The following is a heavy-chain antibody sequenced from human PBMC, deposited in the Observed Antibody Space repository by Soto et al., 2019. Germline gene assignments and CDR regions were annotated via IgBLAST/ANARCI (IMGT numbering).Heavy chain of an antibody. CDR3: ASQAVRYYDFWSGYYPHDAFDI. D-gene: IGHD3-3*01. CDR2: ISSSSSYI. Sequence: PGGSLRLSCAASGFTFSSYSMNWVRQAPGKGLEWVSSISSSSSYIYYAESVKGRFNISRDNAKNSLYLQMNSLRAEDTAVYYCASQAVRYYDFWSGYYPHDAFDIWGQGTMVTVSS. V-gene: IGHV3-21*01. CDR1: GFTFSSYS. J-gene: IGHJ3*02.